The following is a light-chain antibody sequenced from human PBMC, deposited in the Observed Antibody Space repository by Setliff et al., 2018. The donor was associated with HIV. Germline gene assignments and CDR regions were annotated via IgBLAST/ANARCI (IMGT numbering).Light chain of an antibody. Sequence: QSALTQPASVSGSPGQSITISCTGTNSDVGGYNYVSWYQQHPGKAPKLVIYEVTNRPSGVSNRFSGSKSGNTASLTISGLQAEDEADYYCCSYTSTNTLWVFGGGTK. J-gene: IGLJ3*02. CDR2: EVT. CDR3: CSYTSTNTLWV. V-gene: IGLV2-14*01. CDR1: NSDVGGYNY.